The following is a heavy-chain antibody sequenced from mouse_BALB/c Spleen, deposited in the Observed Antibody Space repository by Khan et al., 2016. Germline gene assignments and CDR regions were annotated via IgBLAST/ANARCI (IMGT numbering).Heavy chain of an antibody. CDR1: GYSITSGYF. V-gene: IGHV3-6*02. CDR2: ISYDGYT. D-gene: IGHD2-2*01. CDR3: AWDGYDGWFAS. J-gene: IGHJ3*01. Sequence: EVELVESGPGLVKPSQSLSLTCSVTGYSITSGYFWNWIRQFPGNKLEWMGYISYDGYTDYNPSLKNRISITRDTSKNQFFLQLNSVTTEDTATFYCAWDGYDGWFASWGPGSLVPVYA.